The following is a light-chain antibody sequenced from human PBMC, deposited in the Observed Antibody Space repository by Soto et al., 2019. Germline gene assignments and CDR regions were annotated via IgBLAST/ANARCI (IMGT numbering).Light chain of an antibody. J-gene: IGKJ2*01. CDR3: QQYIRYPYT. CDR2: DAS. Sequence: DIQMTQFPSTLSASVGDRVTITCRASQTTNTWLAWYQQKPGTAPKLLIYDASSLEGGVPSRFSASGSGTEFTLTISRLQPDDLATYYCQQYIRYPYTFGQGTKVEIK. V-gene: IGKV1-5*01. CDR1: QTTNTW.